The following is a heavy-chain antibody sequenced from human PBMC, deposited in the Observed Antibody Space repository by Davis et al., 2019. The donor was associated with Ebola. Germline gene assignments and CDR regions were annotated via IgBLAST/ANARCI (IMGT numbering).Heavy chain of an antibody. CDR1: VGTFRRYG. D-gene: IGHD2-15*01. CDR3: ARGGCSGGSCYSADY. V-gene: IGHV1-18*01. CDR2: ISAYNGNT. J-gene: IGHJ4*02. Sequence: AASVTVSCKASVGTFRRYGIRWVRQAPGQGLEWMGWISAYNGNTNYAQKLQGRVTMTTAISTSTAYMELRSLRSEGTAVYYCARGGCSGGSCYSADYWGQGTLVTVSS.